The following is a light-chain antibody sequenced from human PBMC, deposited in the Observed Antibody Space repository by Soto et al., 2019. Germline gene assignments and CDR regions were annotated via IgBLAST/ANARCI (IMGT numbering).Light chain of an antibody. V-gene: IGLV1-40*01. J-gene: IGLJ1*01. Sequence: QSVLTQPPSVSGAPGQRITISCTGSSSNIGAGYPVHWYQQLPGTAPKLLIFGNTIRPSGVPDRFYGSRSGLAITGLQAEDAADHYCQSYDSRLSGYVFGNGTKVTV. CDR2: GNT. CDR1: SSNIGAGYP. CDR3: QSYDSRLSGYV.